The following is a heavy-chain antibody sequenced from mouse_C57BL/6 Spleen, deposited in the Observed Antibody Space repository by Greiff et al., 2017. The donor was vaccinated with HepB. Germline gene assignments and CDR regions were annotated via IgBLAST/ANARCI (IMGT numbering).Heavy chain of an antibody. Sequence: EVMLVESGGGLVKPGGSLKLSCAASGFTFSSYAMSWVRQTPEKRLEWVATISDGGSYTYYPDNVKGRFTISRDNAKNNLYLQMSQLKSEDTAMYYCAKGGERDYFDYWGQGTTLTVSS. CDR2: ISDGGSYT. V-gene: IGHV5-4*03. J-gene: IGHJ2*01. CDR3: AKGGERDYFDY. CDR1: GFTFSSYA.